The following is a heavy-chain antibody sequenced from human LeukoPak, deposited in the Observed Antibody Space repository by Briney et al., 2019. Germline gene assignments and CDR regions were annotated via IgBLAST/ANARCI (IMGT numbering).Heavy chain of an antibody. CDR2: IYNDGSST. J-gene: IGHJ3*02. CDR1: GFTFSSYE. V-gene: IGHV3-74*01. D-gene: IGHD1-26*01. CDR3: ARVRGGSGRSYAADALDI. Sequence: PGGSLRLSCAASGFTFSSYEMNWVRQAPGKGLVWVSRIYNDGSSTSYADSVKGRFTISRDNAKSTLYLQMNSLRAEDTAVYYCARVRGGSGRSYAADALDIWGQGTMVTVSS.